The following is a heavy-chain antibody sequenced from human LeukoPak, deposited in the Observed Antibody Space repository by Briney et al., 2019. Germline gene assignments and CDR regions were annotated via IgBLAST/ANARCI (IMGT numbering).Heavy chain of an antibody. Sequence: SETLSLTCTVSGGSISSYYWSWIRQPAGKGLEWIGRIYASGSTNYNPSLKSRVTMSVDTSKHQFSLKLSSVTAADTAVYYCARVALAGAFDIWGQGTMVTVSS. CDR1: GGSISSYY. J-gene: IGHJ3*02. CDR2: IYASGST. V-gene: IGHV4-4*07. CDR3: ARVALAGAFDI. D-gene: IGHD6-19*01.